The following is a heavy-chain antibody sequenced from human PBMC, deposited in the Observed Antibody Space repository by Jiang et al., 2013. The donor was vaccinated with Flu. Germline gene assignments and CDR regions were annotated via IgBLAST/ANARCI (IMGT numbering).Heavy chain of an antibody. D-gene: IGHD3-22*01. CDR2: INTGVGNT. CDR3: AREAYSSEWGGYWFDP. V-gene: IGHV1-3*04. J-gene: IGHJ5*02. Sequence: RQAPGQRLEWMGWINTGVGNTKYSQKFQGRVTITRDTSASTIYMELSSLRSEDTAIYFCAREAYSSEWGGYWFDPWGQGTLVTVSS.